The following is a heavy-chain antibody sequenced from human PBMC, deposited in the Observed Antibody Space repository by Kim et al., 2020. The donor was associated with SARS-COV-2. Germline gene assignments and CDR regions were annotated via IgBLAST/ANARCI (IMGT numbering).Heavy chain of an antibody. D-gene: IGHD6-13*01. Sequence: SHKSRVTISVDTSKNQFSLKLSSVTAADTAVYYCARDRGAAAGTGSWFDPWGQGTLVTVSS. CDR3: ARDRGAAAGTGSWFDP. J-gene: IGHJ5*02. V-gene: IGHV4-59*01.